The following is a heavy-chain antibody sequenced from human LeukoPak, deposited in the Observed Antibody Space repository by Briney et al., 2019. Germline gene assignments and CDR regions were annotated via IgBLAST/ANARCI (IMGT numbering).Heavy chain of an antibody. J-gene: IGHJ4*02. Sequence: GGSLRLSCAASGFTFSSYWMTWVRHLPGKGLEWVAKIKQDGSEKYYVDSVKGRFTISRDNTRDSLYLQMNSLRAEDTAIYYCAKAANYDILTGYYLDYWGQGTLVTVSS. V-gene: IGHV3-7*03. D-gene: IGHD3-9*01. CDR3: AKAANYDILTGYYLDY. CDR2: IKQDGSEK. CDR1: GFTFSSYW.